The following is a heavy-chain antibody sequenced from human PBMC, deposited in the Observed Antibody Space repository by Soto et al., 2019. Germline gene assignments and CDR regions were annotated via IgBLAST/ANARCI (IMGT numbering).Heavy chain of an antibody. D-gene: IGHD4-17*01. CDR1: GFTFSSYG. Sequence: QVQLVESGGGVVQPGRSLGLSCAASGFTFSSYGMHWVRKAPGKGLEWVAVISYDGSNKYYADSVKGRFTISRDNSKNTLYLQMNSLRAEDTAVYYCAKGSTVTPSDFDYWGQGTLVTVSS. J-gene: IGHJ4*02. CDR3: AKGSTVTPSDFDY. V-gene: IGHV3-30*18. CDR2: ISYDGSNK.